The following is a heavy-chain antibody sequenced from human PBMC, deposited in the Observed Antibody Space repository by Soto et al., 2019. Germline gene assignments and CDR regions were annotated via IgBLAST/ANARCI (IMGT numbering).Heavy chain of an antibody. CDR3: ARDNLFDWNSRVDY. V-gene: IGHV1-18*01. Sequence: ASVKVSCKASGYTFTSYGISWVRQAPGQGLEWMGWISAYNGNTNYAQKLQGRVTMTTDTSTSTAYMELRSLRSDDTAVYYCARDNLFDWNSRVDYWGQGTLVTVSS. CDR1: GYTFTSYG. CDR2: ISAYNGNT. D-gene: IGHD1-7*01. J-gene: IGHJ4*02.